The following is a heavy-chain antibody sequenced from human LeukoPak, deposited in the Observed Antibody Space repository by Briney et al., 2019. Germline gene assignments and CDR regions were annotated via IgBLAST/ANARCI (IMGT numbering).Heavy chain of an antibody. J-gene: IGHJ3*02. CDR2: IYYSGST. D-gene: IGHD3-22*01. CDR3: ARDLETLYYYDSSGYYRHDAFDI. CDR1: GGSISSGGYY. V-gene: IGHV4-31*03. Sequence: SETLSLTCTVSGGSISSGGYYWSWISQHPGKGLEWIGYIYYSGSTYYNPSLKSRVTISVDTSKNQFSLKLSSVTAADTAVYYCARDLETLYYYDSSGYYRHDAFDIWGQGTMVTVSS.